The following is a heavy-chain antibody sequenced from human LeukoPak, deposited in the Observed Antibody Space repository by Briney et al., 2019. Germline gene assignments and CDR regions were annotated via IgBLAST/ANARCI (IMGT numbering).Heavy chain of an antibody. CDR1: GGSISSGGYS. CDR2: IYYSGST. CDR3: ARNLKLVRGPSSWFDP. V-gene: IGHV4-30-4*07. D-gene: IGHD6-6*01. Sequence: SETLSLTCAVSGGSISSGGYSWSWIRQPPGKGLEWIGYIYYSGSTYYNPSLKSRVTISVDTSKNQFSLKLSSVTAADTAVYYCARNLKLVRGPSSWFDPWGQGTLVTVSS. J-gene: IGHJ5*02.